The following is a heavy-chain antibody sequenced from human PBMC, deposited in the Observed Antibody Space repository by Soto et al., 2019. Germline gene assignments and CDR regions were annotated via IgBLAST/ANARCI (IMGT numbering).Heavy chain of an antibody. CDR3: ASWLRMAGSGNYYYGMDV. J-gene: IGHJ6*02. V-gene: IGHV1-69*02. CDR2: IIPILGIA. D-gene: IGHD6-19*01. CDR1: GGTFSSYT. Sequence: SVKVSCKASGGTFSSYTISWVRQAPGQGLEWMGRIIPILGIANYAQKFQGRVTITADKSTSTAYMELSSLTSEDTAIYYCASWLRMAGSGNYYYGMDVWGQGTTVTVSS.